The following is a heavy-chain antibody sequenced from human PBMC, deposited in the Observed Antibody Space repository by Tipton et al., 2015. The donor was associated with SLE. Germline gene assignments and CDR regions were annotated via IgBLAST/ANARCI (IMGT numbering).Heavy chain of an antibody. Sequence: TLSLTCVVSGYSITSDNYWDWIRQPPGKGLEWIGSNYHSGSIYYNPSFESRVTLSIDTSKNQFSLKLTSVTAADTAVYYCARKISVPAWGDYFDYWGLGTRVIVSS. D-gene: IGHD3-16*01. CDR1: GYSITSDNY. V-gene: IGHV4-38-2*01. CDR2: NYHSGSI. J-gene: IGHJ4*02. CDR3: ARKISVPAWGDYFDY.